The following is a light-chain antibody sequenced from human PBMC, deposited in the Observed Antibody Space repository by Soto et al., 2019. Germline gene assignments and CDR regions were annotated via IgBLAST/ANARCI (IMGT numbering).Light chain of an antibody. CDR3: SSYTSSSTPYV. V-gene: IGLV2-14*03. CDR1: SSEIGGYNY. J-gene: IGLJ1*01. CDR2: EVN. Sequence: QSVLTQPASVSWSPGQSITISCTGTSSEIGGYNYVSWYQKQPSKTTKIKNYEVNKRPSGVSKSFSCSKSGKKASQTNSWLQAEDEADYYCSSYTSSSTPYVFGTGTKVTVL.